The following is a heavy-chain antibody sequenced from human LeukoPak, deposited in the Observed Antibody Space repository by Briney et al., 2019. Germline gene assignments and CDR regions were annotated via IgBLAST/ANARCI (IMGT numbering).Heavy chain of an antibody. V-gene: IGHV1-69*06. CDR1: GGTFSNYG. J-gene: IGHJ4*02. CDR2: IIPIFSTA. Sequence: SVKVSCKASGGTFSNYGISWVRQAPGQGLEWMGGIIPIFSTANYAQKFQGRVTITADKSTSTAYMELSSLRSEDTAVYYCAVYGYYYDSSGYYFDYWGQGTLVTVSS. CDR3: AVYGYYYDSSGYYFDY. D-gene: IGHD3-22*01.